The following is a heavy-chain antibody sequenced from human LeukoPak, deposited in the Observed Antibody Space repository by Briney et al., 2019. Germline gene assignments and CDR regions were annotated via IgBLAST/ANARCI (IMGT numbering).Heavy chain of an antibody. V-gene: IGHV3-7*01. CDR1: GFTFSSYW. CDR2: IKQDGSEK. D-gene: IGHD3-3*01. Sequence: PGGSLRLSCAASGFTFSSYWMSWVRQAPGKGLEWVANIKQDGSEKYYVDSVKGRFTISRDNAKNSLYLQMNSLRAEDTAVYYCARDYGYDFWSGYYQPRFDYWGQGTLVIVSS. CDR3: ARDYGYDFWSGYYQPRFDY. J-gene: IGHJ4*02.